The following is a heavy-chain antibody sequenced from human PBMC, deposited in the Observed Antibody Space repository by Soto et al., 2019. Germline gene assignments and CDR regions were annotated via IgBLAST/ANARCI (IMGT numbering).Heavy chain of an antibody. CDR1: GFTFSNAW. D-gene: IGHD3-10*01. Sequence: EVQLVESGGGLVKPGGSLRLSCAASGFTFSNAWMSWVRQAPGKGLEWVGRIKSKTDGGTTDYAAPVKGRFTISRDDSKNTLYLQMNSLKTEDTAVYYCTTVLDVITMVRGVIKNDYWGQGTLVTVSS. CDR3: TTVLDVITMVRGVIKNDY. CDR2: IKSKTDGGTT. V-gene: IGHV3-15*01. J-gene: IGHJ4*02.